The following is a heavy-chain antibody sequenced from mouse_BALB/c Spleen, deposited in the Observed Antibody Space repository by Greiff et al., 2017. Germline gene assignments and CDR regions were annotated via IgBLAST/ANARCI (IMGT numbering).Heavy chain of an antibody. CDR1: GYSFTDYN. CDR3: ARSGPYYYGSSPYYAMDY. Sequence: EVQLQQSGPELVKPGASVKVSCKASGYSFTDYNMYWVKQSHGKSLEWIGYIDPYNGGTSYNQKFKGKATLTVDKSSSTAFMQLSSLTSEDSAVYFCARSGPYYYGSSPYYAMDYWGQGTSVTVSS. J-gene: IGHJ4*01. V-gene: IGHV1S135*01. D-gene: IGHD1-1*01. CDR2: IDPYNGGT.